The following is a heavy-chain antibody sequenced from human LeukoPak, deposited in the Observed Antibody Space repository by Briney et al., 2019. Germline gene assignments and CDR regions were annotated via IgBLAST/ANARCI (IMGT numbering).Heavy chain of an antibody. CDR2: INPSGGST. Sequence: ASVTVSCKASGYSFTTYYIHWVRQAPGQGLEWMGIINPSGGSTSYAQKFQGRVTMTRDTSTSTVYMELSSLRSEDTAVYYCARPSLGIAAAGTIDWYFDLWGRGTLVTVSS. V-gene: IGHV1-46*01. CDR1: GYSFTTYY. J-gene: IGHJ2*01. D-gene: IGHD6-13*01. CDR3: ARPSLGIAAAGTIDWYFDL.